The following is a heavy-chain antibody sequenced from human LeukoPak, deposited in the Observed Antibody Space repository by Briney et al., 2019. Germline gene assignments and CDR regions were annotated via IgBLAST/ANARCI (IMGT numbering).Heavy chain of an antibody. D-gene: IGHD6-19*01. J-gene: IGHJ4*02. CDR1: GCTFTSYD. CDR3: TRRSVAGTFDY. V-gene: IGHV1-8*01. Sequence: GASVKVSCKASGCTFTSYDINWVRQATGQGPEWMGWMNPSGGHTNYAQSLQGRVTMTRNTSTSTAYMDLSSLRSEDTAVYYCTRRSVAGTFDYWGQGTLVTVSS. CDR2: MNPSGGHT.